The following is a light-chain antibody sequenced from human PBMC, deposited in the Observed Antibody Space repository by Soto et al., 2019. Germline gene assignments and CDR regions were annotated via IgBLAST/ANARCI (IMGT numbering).Light chain of an antibody. CDR2: DNN. J-gene: IGLJ3*02. CDR3: ATWDSSLSAWL. CDR1: SSNIGNNY. Sequence: QSVLTQPPSLSAAPGQTVTISCSGGSSNIGNNYVSWYQQVAGTTPKLLIFDNNKRPSGIPDRFSGSKSGTSATLDIAGLQTGDAADSYCATWDSSLSAWLFGGGTKLTVL. V-gene: IGLV1-51*01.